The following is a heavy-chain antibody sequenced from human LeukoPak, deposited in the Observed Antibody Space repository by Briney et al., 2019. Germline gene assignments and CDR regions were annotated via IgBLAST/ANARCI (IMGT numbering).Heavy chain of an antibody. D-gene: IGHD2-15*01. V-gene: IGHV3-21*01. J-gene: IGHJ4*02. CDR2: ISSSSNYI. Sequence: PGGSLRLSCAASGFTFNSYSMNWVRQAPGEGLEWVSPISSSSNYIYYADSVKGRFTISRNNAKNSLYLQMNSLRAEDTAVYYCARDVGYCSGGSCYTYYFDYWGQGTLVTVSS. CDR1: GFTFNSYS. CDR3: ARDVGYCSGGSCYTYYFDY.